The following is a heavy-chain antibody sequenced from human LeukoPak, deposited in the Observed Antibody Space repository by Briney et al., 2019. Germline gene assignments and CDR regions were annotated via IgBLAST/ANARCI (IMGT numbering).Heavy chain of an antibody. J-gene: IGHJ6*02. V-gene: IGHV3-66*01. CDR1: GSAIGYKFSYY. Sequence: GGSLRLSCAASGSAIGYKFSYYWMSWVRQAPGKGLQWVSLISVEGYTYNADSVKGRFTISRDSSKNTLYLQMNSLRVEDTAVYYCARGRGGVWGQGTTVTVSS. D-gene: IGHD3-10*01. CDR3: ARGRGGV. CDR2: ISVEGYT.